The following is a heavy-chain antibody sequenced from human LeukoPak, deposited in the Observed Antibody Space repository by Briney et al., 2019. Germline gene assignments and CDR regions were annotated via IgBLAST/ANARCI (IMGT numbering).Heavy chain of an antibody. CDR1: GYTFTSYG. D-gene: IGHD1-7*01. J-gene: IGHJ6*02. CDR3: ARDRLRYNWNFYYYYGMDV. V-gene: IGHV1-18*01. CDR2: ISAYIGNT. Sequence: ASVKVSCKASGYTFTSYGISWVRQAPGQGLEWMGWISAYIGNTNYAQKLQGRVTMTTDTSTSTAYMELRSLRSDDTAVYYCARDRLRYNWNFYYYYGMDVWGQGTTVTVSS.